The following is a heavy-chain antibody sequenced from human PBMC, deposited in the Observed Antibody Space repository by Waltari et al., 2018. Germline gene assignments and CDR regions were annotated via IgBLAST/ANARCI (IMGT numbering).Heavy chain of an antibody. CDR2: IIPIFATV. Sequence: QVQLVQSGAEVKKPGSSVMVSCKVSGDNLTNYAINWVRQAPGQGLEWGGNIIPIFATVNFAQKCQDRVTSTAATSTSTAYMEVSSLMSDDTAMYYCAVTLSAAPFYGLDVWGQGTTVTVFS. V-gene: IGHV1-69*08. J-gene: IGHJ6*02. CDR3: AVTLSAAPFYGLDV. D-gene: IGHD6-13*01. CDR1: GDNLTNYA.